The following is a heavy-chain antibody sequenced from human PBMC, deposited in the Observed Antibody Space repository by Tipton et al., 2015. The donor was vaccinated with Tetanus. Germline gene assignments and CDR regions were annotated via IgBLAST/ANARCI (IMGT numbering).Heavy chain of an antibody. V-gene: IGHV1-69*06. Sequence: QSGAEVKKPGSSVKVSCKASGGTFNTYVINWVRQAPGEGLEWMGGIVTILGAPNYAQKFQGRVTITAESSTSSVYMELRGLRSEDTAVYFCARDLYHYDDTGYHRRYYLDSWGQGTLVTVSS. D-gene: IGHD3-22*01. CDR1: GGTFNTYV. CDR2: IVTILGAP. CDR3: ARDLYHYDDTGYHRRYYLDS. J-gene: IGHJ4*02.